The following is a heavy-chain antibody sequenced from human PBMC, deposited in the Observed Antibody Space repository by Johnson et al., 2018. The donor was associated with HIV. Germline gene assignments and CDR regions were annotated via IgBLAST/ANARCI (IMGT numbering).Heavy chain of an antibody. J-gene: IGHJ3*02. CDR3: AKDLRVFDWFNAYDAFDI. Sequence: VQLVESGGGLVQPGGSLKLSCAASGFTFSGSAMHWVRQASGKGLEWVGRIRSKANSYATAYAASVKGRFTISRDDSKNTAYLQMNSLRADDTAVYYCAKDLRVFDWFNAYDAFDIWGQGTMVTVSS. V-gene: IGHV3-73*01. CDR1: GFTFSGSA. CDR2: IRSKANSYAT. D-gene: IGHD3-9*01.